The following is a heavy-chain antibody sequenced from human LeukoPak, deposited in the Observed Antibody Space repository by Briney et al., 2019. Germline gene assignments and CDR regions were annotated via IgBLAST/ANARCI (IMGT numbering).Heavy chain of an antibody. Sequence: PSETLSLTCTVSGGSISSYHWSWIRQPPGKGLERIGYIYYSGSTNYNPSLKSRVTISVDTSKNRFSLKLSSVTAADTAVYYCARARNYYDSSDYYYEGDAFDIWGQGTMVTVSS. CDR1: GGSISSYH. J-gene: IGHJ3*02. V-gene: IGHV4-59*01. CDR3: ARARNYYDSSDYYYEGDAFDI. CDR2: IYYSGST. D-gene: IGHD3-22*01.